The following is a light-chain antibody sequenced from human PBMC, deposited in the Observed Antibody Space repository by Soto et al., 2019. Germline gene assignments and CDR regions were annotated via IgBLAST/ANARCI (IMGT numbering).Light chain of an antibody. CDR3: QQYNSYSWT. Sequence: EIVMTQSPATLSVSPGDRATLSCRASESVTSSLAWYQQKPGQPPRLLIYAASTRATDVPARFSGGGSETEFTLTISSLQSEDFATYYCQQYNSYSWTFGQGTKVEIK. CDR1: ESVTSS. V-gene: IGKV3-15*01. CDR2: AAS. J-gene: IGKJ1*01.